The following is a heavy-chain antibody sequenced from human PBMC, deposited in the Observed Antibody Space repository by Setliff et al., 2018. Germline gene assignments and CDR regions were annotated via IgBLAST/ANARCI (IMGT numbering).Heavy chain of an antibody. J-gene: IGHJ4*02. CDR2: IYYSGAT. D-gene: IGHD3-22*01. Sequence: TSETLSLTCSVSGDSINPYYWTWIRQPPGKGLEWIGFIYYSGATTYNPSLTSRVTISVDTSKNQFSLNLNSVTAADTAVYYCARYRNYFDSSGQTQYYFDYWGQGTLVTVSS. V-gene: IGHV4-59*01. CDR3: ARYRNYFDSSGQTQYYFDY. CDR1: GDSINPYY.